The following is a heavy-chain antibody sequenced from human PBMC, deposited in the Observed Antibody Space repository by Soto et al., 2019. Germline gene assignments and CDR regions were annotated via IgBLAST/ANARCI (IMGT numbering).Heavy chain of an antibody. CDR3: ARVPWEEYCYYGMDV. CDR2: IYYDGNT. Sequence: SETLSLTCTVSGDSISSNSHYWGWIRQPPGKGLESIANIYYDGNTYYNPSLKSLVTISVDTSKNQFSLKLSSVTAADTAVYYCARVPWEEYCYYGMDVWGQGTTVTVSS. D-gene: IGHD1-26*01. V-gene: IGHV4-39*07. J-gene: IGHJ6*02. CDR1: GDSISSNSHY.